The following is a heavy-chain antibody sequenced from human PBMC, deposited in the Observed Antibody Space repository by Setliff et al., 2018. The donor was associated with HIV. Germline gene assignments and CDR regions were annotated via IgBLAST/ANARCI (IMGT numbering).Heavy chain of an antibody. V-gene: IGHV1-46*01. CDR1: GYTFTSYY. CDR2: INPSGGST. D-gene: IGHD2-15*01. J-gene: IGHJ3*02. CDR3: VVPAAVGAPDAFDI. Sequence: ASVKVSCKASGYTFTSYYVHWVRQAPGQGLEWMGIINPSGGSTTYAQKFQGRVTMTRITPISTAYMELSSLRSEDTAVYYCVVPAAVGAPDAFDIWGQGTKVTVSS.